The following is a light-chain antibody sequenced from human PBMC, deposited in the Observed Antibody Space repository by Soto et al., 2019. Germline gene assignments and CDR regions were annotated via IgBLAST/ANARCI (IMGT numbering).Light chain of an antibody. J-gene: IGKJ4*01. Sequence: ETVLTQSPGTLSLSPGERATLSCRASHIVSINYLAWYQQKPGQAPRLLIYGASSRATGIPDRFSGSGSGTDFTLTISRLEPEDYAVYYCQQYGNSPLTFGGGTKVDNK. V-gene: IGKV3-20*01. CDR1: HIVSINY. CDR3: QQYGNSPLT. CDR2: GAS.